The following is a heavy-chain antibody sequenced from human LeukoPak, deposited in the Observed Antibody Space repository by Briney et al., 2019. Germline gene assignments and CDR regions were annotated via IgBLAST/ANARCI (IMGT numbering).Heavy chain of an antibody. CDR2: IYYSGST. CDR3: ARDGGALGGSDY. CDR1: GGSISSYY. D-gene: IGHD3-16*01. J-gene: IGHJ4*02. V-gene: IGHV4-59*01. Sequence: SETLSLTCTVSGGSISSYYWSWIRQPPGKGLEWIGYIYYSGSTNYNPSLKSRVTISVDTSKNQFSLKLSSVTAAATAVYYRARDGGALGGSDYWGQGTLVTVSS.